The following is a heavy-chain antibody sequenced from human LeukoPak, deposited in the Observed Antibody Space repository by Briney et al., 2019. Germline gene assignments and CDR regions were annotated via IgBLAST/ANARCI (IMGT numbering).Heavy chain of an antibody. D-gene: IGHD3-10*01. V-gene: IGHV1-46*01. J-gene: IGHJ4*02. CDR3: AREPRPPGSVNYGPGFDY. Sequence: ASVKVSCKASGYTFTSHYMHWVRQAAGQGLEWMGIINPSSGGTSYTQKFQGRVTMTRDTSTSTVYVELSSLRSEDSAVYYCAREPRPPGSVNYGPGFDYWGQGSLVTVSS. CDR2: INPSSGGT. CDR1: GYTFTSHY.